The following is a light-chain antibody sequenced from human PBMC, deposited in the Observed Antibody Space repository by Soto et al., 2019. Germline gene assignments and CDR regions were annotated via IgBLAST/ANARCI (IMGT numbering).Light chain of an antibody. CDR1: SSDVGGYNY. Sequence: QSALTQPASVSGSPGQSITISCTGTSSDVGGYNYVSWYQQHPGKASKLMIYDVSNRPSGVSNRFSGSKSGNTASLTISGLQAEDEADYYCSSYTSTSTRVFGTGTKVTVL. CDR3: SSYTSTSTRV. J-gene: IGLJ1*01. CDR2: DVS. V-gene: IGLV2-14*01.